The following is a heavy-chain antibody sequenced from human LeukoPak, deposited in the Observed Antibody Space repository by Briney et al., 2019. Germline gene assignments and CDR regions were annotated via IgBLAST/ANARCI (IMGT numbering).Heavy chain of an antibody. J-gene: IGHJ4*02. Sequence: WVRQAPGKGLEWIGSIYYSGSTYYNPSLKSRVTISVDTSKNQFSLKLSSVTAADTAVYYCARNIMGDFWSGYYRENYFDYWGQGTLVTVSS. D-gene: IGHD3-3*01. CDR2: IYYSGST. V-gene: IGHV4-39*07. CDR3: ARNIMGDFWSGYYRENYFDY.